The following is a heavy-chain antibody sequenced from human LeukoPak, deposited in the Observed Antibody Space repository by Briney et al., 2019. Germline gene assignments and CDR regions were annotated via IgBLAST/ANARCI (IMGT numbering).Heavy chain of an antibody. CDR2: IYYSGST. J-gene: IGHJ4*02. D-gene: IGHD3-10*01. V-gene: IGHV4-39*07. Sequence: PSETLSLTCTVPGGSISSSSYYWGWIRQPPGKGLEWIGSIYYSGSTYYNPSLKSRVTISVDTSKNQFSLKLSSVTAADTAVYYCARLVLLWFGGSHFDYWGQGTLVTVSS. CDR3: ARLVLLWFGGSHFDY. CDR1: GGSISSSSYY.